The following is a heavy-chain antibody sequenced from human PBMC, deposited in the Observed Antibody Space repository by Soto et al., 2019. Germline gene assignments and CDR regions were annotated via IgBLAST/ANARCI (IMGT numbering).Heavy chain of an antibody. D-gene: IGHD3-9*01. Sequence: QVQLVQSGAEVKKPGASVKVSCKASGYTFTSYDINWVRQATGQGLEWMGWMNPNSGNTGYAQKFQGRVTMTRNTSISTAYMELSSLRSEDTAVYYCARGSSVLRYFGWSIDYWGQGTLVTVSS. CDR2: MNPNSGNT. V-gene: IGHV1-8*01. J-gene: IGHJ4*02. CDR3: ARGSSVLRYFGWSIDY. CDR1: GYTFTSYD.